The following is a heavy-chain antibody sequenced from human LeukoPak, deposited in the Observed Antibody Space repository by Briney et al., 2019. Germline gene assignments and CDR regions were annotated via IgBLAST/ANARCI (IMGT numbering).Heavy chain of an antibody. D-gene: IGHD6-19*01. Sequence: EASVKVSCKASGYTFTDYFMHWVRQAPGQGLEWMGWINPNTGGTNYAQNFQGRVTMTRDTSISTAYMELTRLTSDDTAVYYCARAVAGILVGWFDPWGQGTLVTVSS. J-gene: IGHJ5*02. CDR3: ARAVAGILVGWFDP. CDR2: INPNTGGT. CDR1: GYTFTDYF. V-gene: IGHV1-2*02.